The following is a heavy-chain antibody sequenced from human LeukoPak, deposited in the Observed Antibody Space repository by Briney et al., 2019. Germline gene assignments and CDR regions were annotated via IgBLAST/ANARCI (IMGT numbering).Heavy chain of an antibody. D-gene: IGHD2-15*01. Sequence: GGSLRLSCAASGLSFSSYCMTWVRQAPGKGLEWVANIKEDGSAKSYVDSVKGRFTISRDNAKNSLYLQMNSLRVEDTAVYYCARDYDYFSGHNLDAYDIWGQGTTVIVSS. CDR3: ARDYDYFSGHNLDAYDI. J-gene: IGHJ3*02. V-gene: IGHV3-7*01. CDR1: GLSFSSYC. CDR2: IKEDGSAK.